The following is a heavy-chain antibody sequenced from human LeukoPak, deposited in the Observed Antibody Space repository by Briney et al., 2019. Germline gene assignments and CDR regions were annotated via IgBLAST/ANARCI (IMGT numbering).Heavy chain of an antibody. CDR2: IYPGDSGT. D-gene: IGHD1-26*01. J-gene: IGHJ4*02. Sequence: GGSPQISCKGSGYSFTSYWIGWVRQMPGKGLEWMGIIYPGDSGTRYSPSLQGQVTISADKSINTAYLQWSSLKASDTAMYYCARSLIVGGTQGFDYWGQGTLVTVSS. V-gene: IGHV5-51*01. CDR3: ARSLIVGGTQGFDY. CDR1: GYSFTSYW.